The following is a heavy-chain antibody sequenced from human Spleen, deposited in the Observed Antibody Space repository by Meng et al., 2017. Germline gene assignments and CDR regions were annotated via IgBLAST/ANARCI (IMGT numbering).Heavy chain of an antibody. J-gene: IGHJ4*02. Sequence: SETLSLTCTVSGGSISSSNQYWTWIRQHPGRGLEWIGFIYYREDSHYNPSLKSRITMSVDTSKSQFYLNLGSVTAADTAVYFCARGSTFGGVTVFDYWGQGTLVTVSS. CDR1: GGSISSSNQY. V-gene: IGHV4-31*03. CDR2: IYYREDS. D-gene: IGHD3-16*01. CDR3: ARGSTFGGVTVFDY.